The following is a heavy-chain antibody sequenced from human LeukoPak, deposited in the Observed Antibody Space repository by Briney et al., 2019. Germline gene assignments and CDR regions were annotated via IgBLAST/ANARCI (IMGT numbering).Heavy chain of an antibody. V-gene: IGHV3-49*04. CDR3: TRDTMVRGVIILGDT. Sequence: GGSLRLSCTASGFTFGDYAMSWVRQAPGKGLEWVGFIRSKAYGGTTEYAASVKGRFTIPRDDSKSIAYLQMNSLKTEDTAVYYCTRDTMVRGVIILGDTWGQGTLVTVSS. J-gene: IGHJ5*02. CDR1: GFTFGDYA. D-gene: IGHD3-10*01. CDR2: IRSKAYGGTT.